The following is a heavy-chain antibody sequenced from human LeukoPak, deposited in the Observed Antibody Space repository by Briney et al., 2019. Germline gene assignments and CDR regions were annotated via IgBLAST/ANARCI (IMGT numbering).Heavy chain of an antibody. V-gene: IGHV3-48*02. Sequence: PGGSLRLSCAASGFTFSTYSMNWVRQAPGKGLEWVLYIGTSSSTIYYADSVKGRFTISRDNAKNSLYLQMNSLRDEDTAVYYCAREGYKALNYWGQGTLVTVSS. CDR1: GFTFSTYS. J-gene: IGHJ4*02. CDR3: AREGYKALNY. D-gene: IGHD5-18*01. CDR2: IGTSSSTI.